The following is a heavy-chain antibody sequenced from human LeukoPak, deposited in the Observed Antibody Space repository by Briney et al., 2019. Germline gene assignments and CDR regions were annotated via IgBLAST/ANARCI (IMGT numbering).Heavy chain of an antibody. CDR1: GFTFSSYG. Sequence: GRSLRLSCAASGFTFSSYGMHWVRQAPGKGLEWEAVIWYDGSNKYYADSVKGRFTISRDNSKNTLYLQMNSLRAEDTAVYYCARAGIAVAGTSHAFDIWGQGTMVTVSS. V-gene: IGHV3-33*01. CDR3: ARAGIAVAGTSHAFDI. J-gene: IGHJ3*02. D-gene: IGHD6-19*01. CDR2: IWYDGSNK.